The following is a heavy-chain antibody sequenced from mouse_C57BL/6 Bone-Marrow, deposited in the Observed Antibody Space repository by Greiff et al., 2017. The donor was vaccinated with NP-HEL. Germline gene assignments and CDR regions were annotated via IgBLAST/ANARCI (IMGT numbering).Heavy chain of an antibody. CDR2: ISDGGSYT. V-gene: IGHV5-4*03. D-gene: IGHD2-12*01. CDR1: GFTFSSYA. Sequence: EVHLVESGGGLVKPGGSLKLSCAASGFTFSSYAMSWVRQTPEKRLEWVATISDGGSYTYYPDNVKGRFTISRDNAKNNLYLQMSHLKSEDTAMYYCARRGYSLYAMDYWGQGTSVTVSS. J-gene: IGHJ4*01. CDR3: ARRGYSLYAMDY.